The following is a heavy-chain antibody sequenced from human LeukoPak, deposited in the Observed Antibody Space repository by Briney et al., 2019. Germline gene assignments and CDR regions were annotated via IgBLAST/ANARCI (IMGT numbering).Heavy chain of an antibody. D-gene: IGHD5-24*01. CDR3: AKDGRDYYYYGMDV. CDR1: GFNFDNYA. J-gene: IGHJ6*02. CDR2: ISWSSNNI. V-gene: IGHV3-9*01. Sequence: GGSLRLSCAASGFNFDNYAMHWVRQAPGKGLEWVSGISWSSNNIGYADSVKGRFTISRDNAKNSLYLQMNSLRAEDTALYYCAKDGRDYYYYGMDVWGQGTTVTVSS.